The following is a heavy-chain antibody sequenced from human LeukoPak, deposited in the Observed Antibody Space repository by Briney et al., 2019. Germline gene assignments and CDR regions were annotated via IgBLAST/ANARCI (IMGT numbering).Heavy chain of an antibody. V-gene: IGHV1-2*02. CDR2: INPNIGGT. CDR3: ATTYGSGSYSPYYYYYMDV. CDR1: GYTFTGYY. J-gene: IGHJ6*03. D-gene: IGHD3-10*01. Sequence: ASVKVSCKASGYTFTGYYMHWVRQAPGQGLEWMGWINPNIGGTNYAQKFQGRVTMTEDTSTDTAYMELSSLRSEDTAVYYCATTYGSGSYSPYYYYYMDVWGKGTTVTISS.